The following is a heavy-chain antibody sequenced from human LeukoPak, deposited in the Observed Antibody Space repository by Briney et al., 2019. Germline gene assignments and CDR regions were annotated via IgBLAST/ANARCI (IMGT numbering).Heavy chain of an antibody. CDR1: GGTFISYG. Sequence: SVKVSCKASGGTFISYGVSWVRQAPGQGLEWMGGIIPIFGTANYAQKFQGRVTITTDESTSTAYMELSSLRSEDTAVYYCASDSGNYWSGYYAFDPLGQGTLVTVSS. J-gene: IGHJ5*02. V-gene: IGHV1-69*05. CDR3: ASDSGNYWSGYYAFDP. CDR2: IIPIFGTA. D-gene: IGHD3-3*01.